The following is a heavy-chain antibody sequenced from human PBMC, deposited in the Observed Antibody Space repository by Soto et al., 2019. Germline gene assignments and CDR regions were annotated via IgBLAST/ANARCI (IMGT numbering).Heavy chain of an antibody. J-gene: IGHJ5*02. CDR1: GGSISSYY. CDR2: IYYSGST. V-gene: IGHV4-59*01. CDR3: ARGNDFWDDRNWFDP. Sequence: PSETLSLTCTVSGGSISSYYWSWIRQPPGKGLEWIGYIYYSGSTNYNPSLKSRVTISVDTSKNQFSLKLSSATAADTAVYYCARGNDFWDDRNWFDPWGQGTLVTVSS. D-gene: IGHD3-3*01.